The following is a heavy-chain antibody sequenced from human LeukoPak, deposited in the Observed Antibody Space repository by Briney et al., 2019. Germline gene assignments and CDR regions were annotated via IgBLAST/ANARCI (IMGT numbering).Heavy chain of an antibody. J-gene: IGHJ3*02. CDR3: AREGFMINAFDI. Sequence: SETLSLTCTVSGGSISSYYWSWIRQPAGKGLEWIGCIYTSGSTNYNPSLKSRVTISVDTSKNQFSLKLSSVTAADTAVYYCAREGFMINAFDIWGQGTMVTVSS. V-gene: IGHV4-4*07. D-gene: IGHD3-22*01. CDR2: IYTSGST. CDR1: GGSISSYY.